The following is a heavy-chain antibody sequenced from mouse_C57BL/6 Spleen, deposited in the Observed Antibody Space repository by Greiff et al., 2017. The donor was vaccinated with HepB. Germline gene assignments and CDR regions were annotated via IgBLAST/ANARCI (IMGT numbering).Heavy chain of an antibody. CDR1: GYSITSGYY. D-gene: IGHD1-1*01. CDR3: ARGGLSSSYDY. Sequence: EVKLQESGPGLVKPSQSLSLTCSVTGYSITSGYYWNWIRQFPGNKLEWMGYISYDGSNNYNPSLKNRISITRDTSKNQFFLKLNSVTTEDTATYYCARGGLSSSYDYWGQGTTLTVSS. CDR2: ISYDGSN. J-gene: IGHJ2*01. V-gene: IGHV3-6*01.